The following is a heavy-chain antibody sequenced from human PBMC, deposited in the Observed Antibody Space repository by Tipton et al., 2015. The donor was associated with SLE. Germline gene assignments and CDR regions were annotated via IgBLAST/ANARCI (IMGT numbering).Heavy chain of an antibody. V-gene: IGHV4-30-2*01. CDR1: GGSISSGASS. J-gene: IGHJ3*02. CDR3: ARAGDSRDFDGFDI. CDR2: IYHTGST. D-gene: IGHD6-13*01. Sequence: LRLSCTVSGGSISSGASSWSWIRQPPGKGLEWMGYIYHTGSTYNNPSLKSRVTISVDRSKNQFSLKLSSVTAADTAVYYCARAGDSRDFDGFDIWGQGTMVTVSS.